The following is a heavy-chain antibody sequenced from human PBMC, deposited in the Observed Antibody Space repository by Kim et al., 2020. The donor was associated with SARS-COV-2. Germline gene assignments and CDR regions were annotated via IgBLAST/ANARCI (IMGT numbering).Heavy chain of an antibody. CDR2: ISSNGGST. CDR1: GFTFSSYA. CDR3: ARAEGSGSPNWFDP. V-gene: IGHV3-64*01. J-gene: IGHJ5*02. D-gene: IGHD3-10*01. Sequence: GGSLRLSCAASGFTFSSYAMHWVRQAPGKGLEYVSAISSNGGSTYYANSVKGRFTISRDNSKNTLYLKMGSLRAEDMAVYYCARAEGSGSPNWFDPWGQGTLVTVSS.